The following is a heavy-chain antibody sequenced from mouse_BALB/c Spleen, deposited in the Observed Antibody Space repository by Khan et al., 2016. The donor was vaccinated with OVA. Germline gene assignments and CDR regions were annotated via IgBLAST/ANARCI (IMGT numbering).Heavy chain of an antibody. D-gene: IGHD2-1*01. CDR3: ARGYFGNYEFAY. CDR2: IFPGTGTT. Sequence: QVQLQQPGAELVKPGASVKLSCKTSGYTFTNYWIQWVKQRPRQGLGWIGEIFPGTGTTYYNENFKAKATLTIDTSSSTAYMQLNSLTSEDSAVYLCARGYFGNYEFAYWGQGTLVTVSA. V-gene: IGHV1S132*01. CDR1: GYTFTNYW. J-gene: IGHJ3*01.